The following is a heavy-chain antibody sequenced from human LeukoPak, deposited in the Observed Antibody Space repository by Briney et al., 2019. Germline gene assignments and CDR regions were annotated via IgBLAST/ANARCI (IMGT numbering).Heavy chain of an antibody. CDR2: IKQDGSEK. CDR3: ARVLWGSSRYRYYYAMDV. Sequence: GGSLRLSCGASGFTFSSYWMSWVRQAPGKGLEWVANIKQDGSEKYYVDSVKGRFTISRDNAKNSLYLQVSSLRVEDTAVYYCARVLWGSSRYRYYYAMDVWGQGTTVTVSS. D-gene: IGHD3-16*02. J-gene: IGHJ6*02. CDR1: GFTFSSYW. V-gene: IGHV3-7*05.